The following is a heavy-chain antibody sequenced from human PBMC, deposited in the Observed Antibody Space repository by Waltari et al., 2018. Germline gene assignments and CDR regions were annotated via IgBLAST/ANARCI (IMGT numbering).Heavy chain of an antibody. CDR1: GGSFSGYY. D-gene: IGHD6-6*01. J-gene: IGHJ5*02. CDR2: INHSGST. CDR3: ARGRRVEIAACRYNWFDP. Sequence: QVQLQQWGAGLLKPSETLSLTCAVYGGSFSGYYWSWIRQPPGKGLEWIGEINHSGSTKHNPSLKSRVTLSVDTAKDQFSLKLGSVTAADTAVYYCARGRRVEIAACRYNWFDPWGQGTLVTVSS. V-gene: IGHV4-34*01.